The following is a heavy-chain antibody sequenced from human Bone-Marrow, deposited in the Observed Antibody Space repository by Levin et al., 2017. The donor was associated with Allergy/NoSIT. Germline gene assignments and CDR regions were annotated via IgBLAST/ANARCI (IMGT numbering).Heavy chain of an antibody. J-gene: IGHJ6*02. V-gene: IGHV3-21*01. CDR1: GFTFSSYS. Sequence: PGESLKISCAASGFTFSSYSMNWVRQAPGKGLEWVSSISSSSSYIYYADSVKGRFTISRDNAKNSLYLQMNSLRAEDTAVYYCARKERITMIVGDYGMDVWGQGTTVTVSS. D-gene: IGHD3-22*01. CDR3: ARKERITMIVGDYGMDV. CDR2: ISSSSSYI.